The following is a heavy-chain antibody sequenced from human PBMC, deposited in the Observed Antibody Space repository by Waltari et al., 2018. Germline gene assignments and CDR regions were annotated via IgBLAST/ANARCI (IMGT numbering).Heavy chain of an antibody. J-gene: IGHJ6*03. CDR2: IYHSGST. CDR3: ARIPGYYYHMDV. D-gene: IGHD2-21*01. V-gene: IGHV4-38-2*01. Sequence: QVQLQESGPGLVKPSETLSLTCAVSGYSISSGYYWGWIRQPPGKGLEWMGSIYHSGSTDYDPSLKSRVTISVDTSKSQFSLKLSSVTAADTAVYYCARIPGYYYHMDVWGKGTTVTVSS. CDR1: GYSISSGYY.